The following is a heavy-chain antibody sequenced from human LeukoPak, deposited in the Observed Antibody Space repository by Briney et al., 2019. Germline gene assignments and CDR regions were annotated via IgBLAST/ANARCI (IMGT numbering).Heavy chain of an antibody. CDR1: GGSISSGNYY. J-gene: IGHJ5*02. CDR2: IYYSGST. V-gene: IGHV4-39*07. CDR3: ARDSGGAVNWFDP. Sequence: SETLSLTCTVSGGSISSGNYYWTWIRQPPGKGLEWIGSIYYSGSTYYNPSLKSRVTISVDTSKNQFSLKLSSVTAADTAVYYCARDSGGAVNWFDPWGQGTLVTVSS. D-gene: IGHD1-26*01.